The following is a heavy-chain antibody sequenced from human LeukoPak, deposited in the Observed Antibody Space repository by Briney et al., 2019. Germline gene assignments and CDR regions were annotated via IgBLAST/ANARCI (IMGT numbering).Heavy chain of an antibody. J-gene: IGHJ4*02. D-gene: IGHD1-26*01. V-gene: IGHV4-61*08. Sequence: SETLSLTCTVSGDSISSGGYYWSWIRQPPGKGLEWIGYVFHTGSTNYNPSLKSRVTISVDTSKNQFSLKLSSVTAADTAVYYCARDRGSQPFIDYWGQGTLVTVSS. CDR3: ARDRGSQPFIDY. CDR2: VFHTGST. CDR1: GDSISSGGYY.